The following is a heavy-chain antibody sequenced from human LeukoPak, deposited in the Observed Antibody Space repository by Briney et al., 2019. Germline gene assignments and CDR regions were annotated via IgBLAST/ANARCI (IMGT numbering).Heavy chain of an antibody. J-gene: IGHJ4*02. D-gene: IGHD4-17*01. CDR2: ISSDSNTI. V-gene: IGHV3-48*01. CDR3: ARGLYGDHGGY. CDR1: GFTFSSYS. Sequence: GGSLRLSCAASGFTFSSYSMNWVRQAPGKGLEWVSYISSDSNTIYYADSVKGRFTISRDNAKNSLYLQMNSLRAEDTAVYYCARGLYGDHGGYWGQGTLVTVS.